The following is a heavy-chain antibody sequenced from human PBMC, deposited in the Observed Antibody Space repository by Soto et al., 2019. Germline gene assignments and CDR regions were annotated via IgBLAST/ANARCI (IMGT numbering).Heavy chain of an antibody. CDR3: ARLQEASGKN. CDR1: GGSISSYY. CDR2: IYYSGST. J-gene: IGHJ4*02. Sequence: SETRSLTCTVSGGSISSYYWSWIRQPPGKGLEWIGYIYYSGSTNYNPSLKSRVTISVDTSKNQFSLKLSSVTAADTAVYYCARLQEASGKNWGQGTLVTSPQ. V-gene: IGHV4-59*08.